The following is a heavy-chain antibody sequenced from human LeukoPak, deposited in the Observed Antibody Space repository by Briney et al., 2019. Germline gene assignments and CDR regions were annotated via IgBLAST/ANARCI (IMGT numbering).Heavy chain of an antibody. CDR3: ARHRVEVAATRPFDY. CDR1: GGSISSTSYY. D-gene: IGHD2-15*01. J-gene: IGHJ4*02. V-gene: IGHV4-39*01. Sequence: PSQTLSLTCTVSGGSISSTSYYWGRLRQPPGKGLEWIGSIYSSGSTYYTPSLKSRVTIYVDTSKNQFSLKLSSVTVADTAVYYCARHRVEVAATRPFDYWGQGTLVTVSS. CDR2: IYSSGST.